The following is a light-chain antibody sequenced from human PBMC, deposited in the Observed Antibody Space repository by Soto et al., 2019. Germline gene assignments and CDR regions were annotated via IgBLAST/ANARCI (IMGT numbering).Light chain of an antibody. CDR2: GVS. Sequence: EIVMTQSPVTVSMSPGERATLSCWAGQSVSSNLAWYQQRPGQAPRLLIYGVSTRATGIPARFTGSGSGTEFTLTISSLQFDDSAVYYCQQYNDWWTFGQGTKVDIK. CDR3: QQYNDWWT. V-gene: IGKV3-15*01. CDR1: QSVSSN. J-gene: IGKJ1*01.